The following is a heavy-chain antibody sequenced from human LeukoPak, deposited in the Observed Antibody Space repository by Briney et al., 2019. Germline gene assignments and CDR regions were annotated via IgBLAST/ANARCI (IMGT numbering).Heavy chain of an antibody. V-gene: IGHV4-59*12. Sequence: SETLSLTCTVSGGSISSYYWSWIRQPPGKGLEWIGYTYYSGSTNYNPSLKSRVTMSVETSKNQISLKMNSVTAADTAVYYCARAEKDGYNPLDYWGQGTLVTVSS. D-gene: IGHD5-24*01. CDR1: GGSISSYY. CDR3: ARAEKDGYNPLDY. CDR2: TYYSGST. J-gene: IGHJ4*02.